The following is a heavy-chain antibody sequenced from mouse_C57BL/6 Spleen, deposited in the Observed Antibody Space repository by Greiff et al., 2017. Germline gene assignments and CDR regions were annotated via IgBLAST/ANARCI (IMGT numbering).Heavy chain of an antibody. CDR1: GYAFSSSW. CDR2: IYPGDGDT. V-gene: IGHV1-82*01. J-gene: IGHJ3*01. CDR3: ASFDSFAY. Sequence: VQLQQSGPELVQPGASVKISCKASGYAFSSSWMNWVKQRPGKGLEWIGRIYPGDGDTNYNGTFKGKATLTADKSSSTAYMQLSSLSSEDSAVYFCASFDSFAYWGQGTLVTVSA. D-gene: IGHD2-4*01.